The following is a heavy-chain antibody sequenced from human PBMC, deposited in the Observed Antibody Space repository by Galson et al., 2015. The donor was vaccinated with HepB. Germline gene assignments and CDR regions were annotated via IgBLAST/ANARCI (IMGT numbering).Heavy chain of an antibody. J-gene: IGHJ5*02. CDR1: GFTFSDYY. V-gene: IGHV3-11*01. CDR2: ISSSGSTI. D-gene: IGHD6-13*01. CDR3: ARAGQYSSSWYRGNWFDP. Sequence: SLRLSCAASGFTFSDYYMSWIRQAPGKGLEWVSYISSSGSTIYYADSVKGRFTISRDNAKNSLYLQMNSLRAEDTAVCYCARAGQYSSSWYRGNWFDPWGQGTLVTVSS.